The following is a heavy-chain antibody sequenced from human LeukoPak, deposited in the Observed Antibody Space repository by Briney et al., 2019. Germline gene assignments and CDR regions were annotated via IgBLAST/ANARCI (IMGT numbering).Heavy chain of an antibody. CDR2: ISSSGSTI. CDR3: ARGLVTATGSPGY. D-gene: IGHD2-21*02. Sequence: PGGSLRLSCAASGFTFSSYEMNWVRQAPGKGLEWVSYISSSGSTIYYADSVKGRFTISRDNAKNSLYLQMNSLRAEDTAVYYCARGLVTATGSPGYWGQGTLVTVSS. CDR1: GFTFSSYE. V-gene: IGHV3-48*03. J-gene: IGHJ4*02.